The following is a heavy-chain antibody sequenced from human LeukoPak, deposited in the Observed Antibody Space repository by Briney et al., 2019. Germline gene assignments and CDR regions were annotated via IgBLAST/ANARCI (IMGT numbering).Heavy chain of an antibody. Sequence: SETLSLTCTVSGGSISSGSYYWSWIRQPAGKGLEWIGRIYTSGSTNYNPSLKSRVTISVDTSKNQFSLKLSSVTAADTAVYYCARDSKGGYRSLRYWGQGTLVTVSS. D-gene: IGHD5-18*01. V-gene: IGHV4-61*02. CDR3: ARDSKGGYRSLRY. J-gene: IGHJ4*02. CDR2: IYTSGST. CDR1: GGSISSGSYY.